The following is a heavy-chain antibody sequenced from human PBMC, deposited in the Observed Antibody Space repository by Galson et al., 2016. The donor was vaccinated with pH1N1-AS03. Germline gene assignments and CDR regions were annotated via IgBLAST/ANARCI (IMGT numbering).Heavy chain of an antibody. Sequence: SETLSLTCTVSSGSISSYSWNWIRQPPGKGLEWIGSIYSIGGTNYNPSLESRIAISVETSKNQFSLKLRSVTAADTAVYYCARATAVGPPYFDYWGRGTVATVSS. D-gene: IGHD6-13*01. CDR3: ARATAVGPPYFDY. J-gene: IGHJ4*02. CDR1: SGSISSYS. CDR2: IYSIGGT. V-gene: IGHV4-59*01.